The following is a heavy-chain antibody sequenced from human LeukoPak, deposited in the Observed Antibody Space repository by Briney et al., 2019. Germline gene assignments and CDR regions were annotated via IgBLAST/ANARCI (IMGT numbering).Heavy chain of an antibody. CDR1: GGSISSYY. CDR3: ARDHTSGWFDY. J-gene: IGHJ4*02. CDR2: IYYSGST. Sequence: PSETLSLTCTVSGGSISSYYWSWIRQPPGKGLEWIGYIYYSGSTNYNPSLKSRVTISVDTSKNQFSLKLSSVTAADTAVYYCARDHTSGWFDYGGQGTLVTVSS. V-gene: IGHV4-59*01. D-gene: IGHD6-19*01.